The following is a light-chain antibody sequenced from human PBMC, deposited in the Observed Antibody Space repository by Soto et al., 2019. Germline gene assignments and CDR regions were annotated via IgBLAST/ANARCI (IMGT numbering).Light chain of an antibody. Sequence: EIVMTQSPATLSVSPGDRATISCRASQSVSNNLAWYQQKLGQAPRLLIYGASTRATGIPARFSGRGSGTEFTLTISSLQSEDFAVYFCLQYNYWPPGHTFGQGTKLEIK. V-gene: IGKV3-15*01. CDR1: QSVSNN. J-gene: IGKJ2*01. CDR3: LQYNYWPPGHT. CDR2: GAS.